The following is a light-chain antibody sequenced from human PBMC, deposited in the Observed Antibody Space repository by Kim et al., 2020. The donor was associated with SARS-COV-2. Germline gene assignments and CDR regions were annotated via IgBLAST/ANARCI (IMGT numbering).Light chain of an antibody. CDR2: KAS. CDR3: QQYNDYPYT. J-gene: IGKJ2*01. Sequence: DIQMTQSPSTLSASVGDRVTITCRASQSISSWLAGYQQKPGKAPKLLMYKASTLKTEVPSRFTGSGSGTEFTLTISSLQPDDFAIYYCQQYNDYPYTFGHVTKVDIK. V-gene: IGKV1-5*03. CDR1: QSISSW.